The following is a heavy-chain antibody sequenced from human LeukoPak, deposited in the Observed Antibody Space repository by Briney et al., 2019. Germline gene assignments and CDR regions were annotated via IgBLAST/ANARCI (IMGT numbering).Heavy chain of an antibody. CDR1: GGSIGSYY. D-gene: IGHD4-11*01. CDR2: IYTSGST. CDR3: AREQVTLYYYYMDV. J-gene: IGHJ6*03. V-gene: IGHV4-4*07. Sequence: SETLSLTCTVSGGSIGSYYWSWIRQPAGKGLEWIGRIYTSGSTNYNPSLKSRVTMSVDTSKNQFSLKLSSVTAADTAVYYCAREQVTLYYYYMDVWGKGTTVTISS.